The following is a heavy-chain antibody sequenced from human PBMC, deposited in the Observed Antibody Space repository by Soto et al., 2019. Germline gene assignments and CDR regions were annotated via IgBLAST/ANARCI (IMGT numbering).Heavy chain of an antibody. D-gene: IGHD6-19*01. CDR1: GFSLRTSGVG. J-gene: IGHJ5*02. CDR3: AKSGSSGWYGWFDP. V-gene: IGHV2-5*01. Sequence: SGPTLVKPTQTLTLTCIFSGFSLRTSGVGVGWIRQPPGKALEWLGFIYWNDDKRYSPPLKSRLTITKDTSKNQVVLTMTNMDPVDTATYYCAKSGSSGWYGWFDPWGQGTLVTVSS. CDR2: IYWNDDK.